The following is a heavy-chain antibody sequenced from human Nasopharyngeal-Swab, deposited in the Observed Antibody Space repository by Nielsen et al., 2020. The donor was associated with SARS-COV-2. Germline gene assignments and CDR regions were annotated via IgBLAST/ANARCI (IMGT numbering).Heavy chain of an antibody. CDR2: INADGSDK. CDR3: ARDGDQYMFDD. V-gene: IGHV3-74*01. J-gene: IGHJ4*02. Sequence: GESLKISCAASGFTFSVYWIHWVRQAPGKGLVYVAGINADGSDKRYADSVRGRFTISRDNAKNTLYLQMNSLRADDTAVYYCARDGDQYMFDDWGQGTLVTVSS. D-gene: IGHD2-21*02. CDR1: GFTFSVYW.